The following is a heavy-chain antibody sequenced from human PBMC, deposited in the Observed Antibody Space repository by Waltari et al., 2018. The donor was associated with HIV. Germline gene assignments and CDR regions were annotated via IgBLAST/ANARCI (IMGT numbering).Heavy chain of an antibody. V-gene: IGHV4-31*03. J-gene: IGHJ4*02. CDR3: ARYRGYSFD. CDR2: IYYIGNT. Sequence: QVQLQESGPGLCKPSHTLSLTCTVAAGSISSGGYYWSWCRQHPWQGLEWIGYIYYIGNTDYNPSLKSRVTISVDTSQNQFSLKLGSVTAADTAVYYCARYRGYSFDWGQGTLVTVSS. D-gene: IGHD5-18*01. CDR1: AGSISSGGYY.